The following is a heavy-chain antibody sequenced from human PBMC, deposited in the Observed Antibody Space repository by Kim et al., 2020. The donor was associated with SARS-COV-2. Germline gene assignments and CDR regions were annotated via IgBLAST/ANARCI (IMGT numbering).Heavy chain of an antibody. CDR2: INAGNGKT. CDR1: GYTFTSYA. V-gene: IGHV1-3*01. D-gene: IGHD6-13*01. J-gene: IGHJ4*02. Sequence: ASVKVSCKASGYTFTSYAMHWVRQAPGQRLEWMGWINAGNGKTKYSQKFQGRVTITRDTSASTAYMELSSLRSEDTAVYYCARDGFFGIAAAGTPGSFLYWGQGTLVTVSS. CDR3: ARDGFFGIAAAGTPGSFLY.